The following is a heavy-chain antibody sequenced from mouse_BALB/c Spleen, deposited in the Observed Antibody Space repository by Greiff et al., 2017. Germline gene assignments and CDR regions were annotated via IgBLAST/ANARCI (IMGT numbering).Heavy chain of an antibody. CDR3: ARGPYGNFEGYAMDY. J-gene: IGHJ4*01. Sequence: EVQGVESGGGLVKPGGSLKLSCAASGFTFSSYAMSWVRQTPEKRLEWVASISSGGSTYYPDSVKGRFTISRDNARNILYLQMSSLRSEDTAMYYCARGPYGNFEGYAMDYWGQGTSVTVSS. V-gene: IGHV5-6-5*01. D-gene: IGHD2-1*01. CDR2: ISSGGST. CDR1: GFTFSSYA.